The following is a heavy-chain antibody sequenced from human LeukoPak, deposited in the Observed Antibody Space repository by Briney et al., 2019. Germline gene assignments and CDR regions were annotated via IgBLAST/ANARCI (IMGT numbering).Heavy chain of an antibody. D-gene: IGHD3-3*01. CDR1: GVTFRGYA. V-gene: IGHV3-23*01. J-gene: IGHJ4*02. Sequence: PGGSLRLSCAASGVTFRGYAMSSVRQAPGKGLEWVSGISGSGGSTYYADSVKGRFTISRDNSKNTLYLQMNSLRAEDTAVYYCAKLKGVDYDFWSGLIGYWGQGTLVTVSS. CDR3: AKLKGVDYDFWSGLIGY. CDR2: ISGSGGST.